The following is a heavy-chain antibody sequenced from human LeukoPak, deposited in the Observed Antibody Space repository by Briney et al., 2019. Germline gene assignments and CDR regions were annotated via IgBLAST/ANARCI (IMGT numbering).Heavy chain of an antibody. CDR3: ARGMERITIFGVVIRYYYMDV. J-gene: IGHJ6*03. Sequence: ASVKVSCKASGYTFTSYSIGWVRQAPGQGLEWMGWISAYNGNTNYAQKLQGRVTMTTDTSTSTAYMELRSLRSDDTAVYYCARGMERITIFGVVIRYYYMDVWGKGTTVTISS. CDR2: ISAYNGNT. CDR1: GYTFTSYS. V-gene: IGHV1-18*01. D-gene: IGHD3-3*01.